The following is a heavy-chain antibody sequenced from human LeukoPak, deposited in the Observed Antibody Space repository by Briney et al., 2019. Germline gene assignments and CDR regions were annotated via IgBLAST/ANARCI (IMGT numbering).Heavy chain of an antibody. CDR1: GFIFSSYE. V-gene: IGHV3-48*03. D-gene: IGHD4/OR15-4a*01. Sequence: GGSLRLSCAASGFIFSSYEMNWVRQAPGKGLEWVSYISSSGSTIYYADSVKGRFTISRDNAKNSLYLQMNSLRAEDTAVYYCARDTLGEGEDANYAVYYFDYWGQGSVVTVSS. J-gene: IGHJ4*02. CDR3: ARDTLGEGEDANYAVYYFDY. CDR2: ISSSGSTI.